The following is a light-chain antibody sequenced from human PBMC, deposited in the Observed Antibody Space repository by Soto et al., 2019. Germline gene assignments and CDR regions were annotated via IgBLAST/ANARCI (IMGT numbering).Light chain of an antibody. V-gene: IGLV3-1*01. J-gene: IGLJ2*01. CDR1: KLGDKF. Sequence: SYELTQPPSVSVSPGQTASITCSGDKLGDKFTCWYQQKPGQSPVLLIYQDTRRPSGIPERFSGSNSGNTTTLTISGTQAMDEADYYCQAWDSVSDVVFGGGTKVT. CDR2: QDT. CDR3: QAWDSVSDVV.